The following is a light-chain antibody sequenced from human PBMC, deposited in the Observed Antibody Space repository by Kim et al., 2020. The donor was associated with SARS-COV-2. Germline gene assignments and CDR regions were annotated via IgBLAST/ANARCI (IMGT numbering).Light chain of an antibody. CDR2: DAS. CDR1: QSVSNF. V-gene: IGKV3-11*01. J-gene: IGKJ2*01. Sequence: LSPAETATLSCRATQSVSNFLAWYQQKPGPAPRLLIYDASNRAPGIPARFSGSGSGTDFTLTISSLEPEDFAVYYCQQRTNWPPFTFGQGTKLEI. CDR3: QQRTNWPPFT.